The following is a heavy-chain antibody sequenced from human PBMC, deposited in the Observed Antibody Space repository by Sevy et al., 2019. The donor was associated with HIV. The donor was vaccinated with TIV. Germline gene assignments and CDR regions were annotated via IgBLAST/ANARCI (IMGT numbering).Heavy chain of an antibody. CDR2: MYYGGST. Sequence: SETLSLTCTVSGGSISSYYWSWIRQPPGKGLEWIGYMYYGGSTNYNPSLKSRVTTSVDTSKNQFSLKLSSVTAADTAVYYCARVTGYYYYYMDVWGKGTTVTVSS. CDR1: GGSISSYY. J-gene: IGHJ6*03. V-gene: IGHV4-59*01. D-gene: IGHD3-9*01. CDR3: ARVTGYYYYYMDV.